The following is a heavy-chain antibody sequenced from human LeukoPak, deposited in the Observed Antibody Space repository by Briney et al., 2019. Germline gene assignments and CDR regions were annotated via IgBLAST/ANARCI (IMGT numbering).Heavy chain of an antibody. CDR3: ARDYCSGGSCYPPDY. CDR1: GGSISSYY. D-gene: IGHD2-15*01. V-gene: IGHV4-4*07. J-gene: IGHJ4*02. Sequence: SETLSLTCTVSGGSISSYYWSWVRQPAGKGLEWLGRINTSGSTNYNTSLKSRVTMSVDTSKNQYSLKLSSVTAADTAVYYCARDYCSGGSCYPPDYWGQGTLVTVSS. CDR2: INTSGST.